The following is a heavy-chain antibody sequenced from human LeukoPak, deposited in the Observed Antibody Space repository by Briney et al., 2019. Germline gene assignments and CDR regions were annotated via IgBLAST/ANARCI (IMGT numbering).Heavy chain of an antibody. D-gene: IGHD3-22*01. CDR2: IGGRGGNT. CDR3: AKDRRIDSSGYYYDY. V-gene: IGHV3-23*01. J-gene: IGHJ4*02. Sequence: GGSLRLSCAASGFTFSSYAMSWVRQAPGKGLEWVSTIGGRGGNTFYADAVRGRFTVSRDNSKNTLFLQMNSLRAEDTALYYCAKDRRIDSSGYYYDYWGQGTLVTVSS. CDR1: GFTFSSYA.